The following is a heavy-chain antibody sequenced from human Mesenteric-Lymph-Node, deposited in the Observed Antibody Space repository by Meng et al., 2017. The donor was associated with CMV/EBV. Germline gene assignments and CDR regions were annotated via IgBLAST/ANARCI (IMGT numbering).Heavy chain of an antibody. D-gene: IGHD2/OR15-2a*01. CDR1: GVSVNSGAYH. CDR3: AKSRSSTPGIVDD. J-gene: IGHJ4*02. V-gene: IGHV4-61*08. CDR2: IYGTGIT. Sequence: VPLQVSCPALVKPSETLSLTCIVSGVSVNSGAYHWSWIRQSPGKGLEWIGYIYGTGITIYNPSLKSRVTILLETSKNQFSLKLNSVTTADTAVYYCAKSRSSTPGIVDDWGQGTLVTVSS.